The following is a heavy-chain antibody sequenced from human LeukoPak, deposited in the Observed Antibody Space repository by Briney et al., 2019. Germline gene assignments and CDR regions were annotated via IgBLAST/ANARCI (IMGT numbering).Heavy chain of an antibody. CDR2: IKEDGSEK. CDR3: ARDWVAGVPFDAFDI. V-gene: IGHV3-7*01. D-gene: IGHD3-10*01. Sequence: GGSLRLSCVASGFTRGNYWMSWVRQAPGKGLEWVANIKEDGSEKYYVGSVKGRFTISRDNAKNSLYLHMDSLTAEDTAIYYCARDWVAGVPFDAFDIWGQGTMVSVSS. J-gene: IGHJ3*02. CDR1: GFTRGNYW.